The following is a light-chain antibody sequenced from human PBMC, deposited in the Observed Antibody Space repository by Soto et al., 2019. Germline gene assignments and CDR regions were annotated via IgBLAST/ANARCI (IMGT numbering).Light chain of an antibody. V-gene: IGKV3-15*01. CDR2: GAS. CDR1: KSVSYN. J-gene: IGKJ4*01. CDR3: QQYNNWPPLT. Sequence: EIVMTQSPATLSVSPGERAILSCRASKSVSYNLAWYQQKPGQAPRLLIYGASTRATGIPARFSGSGSGTEFILSISSLQSEDFAIYYCQQYNNWPPLTFGGGTKVEIK.